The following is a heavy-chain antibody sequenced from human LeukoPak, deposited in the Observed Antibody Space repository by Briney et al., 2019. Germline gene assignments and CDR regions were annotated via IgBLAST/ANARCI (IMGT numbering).Heavy chain of an antibody. V-gene: IGHV4-59*08. Sequence: SETLSLTCTVSGGSISAYYWSWIRQPPGKGLEWIGYVYDRGSTKYNPPLKSRVTISADTAKNQLSLRLSSVTAADTAVYYCARQWDYYDSSGYPEYYFDYWGQGTLVTVSS. CDR1: GGSISAYY. D-gene: IGHD3-22*01. J-gene: IGHJ4*02. CDR2: VYDRGST. CDR3: ARQWDYYDSSGYPEYYFDY.